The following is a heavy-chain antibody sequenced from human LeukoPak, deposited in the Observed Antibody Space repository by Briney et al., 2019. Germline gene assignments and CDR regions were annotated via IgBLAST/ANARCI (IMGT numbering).Heavy chain of an antibody. CDR3: ARGYCSSTSCPIDY. J-gene: IGHJ4*02. CDR1: GFTFSSYS. V-gene: IGHV3-21*01. D-gene: IGHD2-2*01. CDR2: ISSSSSYI. Sequence: PGGSLRLSCAASGFTFSSYSVNWVRQAPGKGLEWVSSISSSSSYIYYADSVKGRFTISRDNAKNSLYLQMNSLRAEDTAVYYCARGYCSSTSCPIDYWGQGTLVTVSS.